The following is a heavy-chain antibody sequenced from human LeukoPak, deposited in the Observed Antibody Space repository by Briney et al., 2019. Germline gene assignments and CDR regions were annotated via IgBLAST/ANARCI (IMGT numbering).Heavy chain of an antibody. CDR3: ARGAGGRSGYYYYGMDV. CDR1: GFTFSSYA. D-gene: IGHD6-19*01. Sequence: GGSLRLSCAASGFTFSSYAMHWVRQAPGKGLEWVAVIWYDGSNKYYADSVKGRFTISRDNSKNTLYLQMNSLRAEDTAVYYCARGAGGRSGYYYYGMDVWGQGTTVTVSS. J-gene: IGHJ6*02. V-gene: IGHV3-33*08. CDR2: IWYDGSNK.